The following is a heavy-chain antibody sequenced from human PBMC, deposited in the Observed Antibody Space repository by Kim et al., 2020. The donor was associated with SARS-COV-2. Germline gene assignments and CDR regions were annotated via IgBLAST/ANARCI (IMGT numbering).Heavy chain of an antibody. J-gene: IGHJ5*02. D-gene: IGHD3-3*01. CDR3: ARGPTKEKSYVWSGQRLQSGFPNWFDP. V-gene: IGHV1-8*01. Sequence: ASVKVSCKASGYTFTSYDINWVRQATGQGLEWMGWMNPNSGNTGYAQKFQGRVTMTRNTSISTAYMELSSLRSEDTAVYYCARGPTKEKSYVWSGQRLQSGFPNWFDPWGQGPLVTVSS. CDR2: MNPNSGNT. CDR1: GYTFTSYD.